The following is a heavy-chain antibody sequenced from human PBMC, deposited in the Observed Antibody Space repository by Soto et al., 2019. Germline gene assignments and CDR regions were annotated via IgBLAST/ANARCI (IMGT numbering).Heavy chain of an antibody. CDR3: ARGSGAVAYSNI. CDR1: GGSISSYY. J-gene: IGHJ3*02. Sequence: SETLSLTCTVSGGSISSYYWSWIRQPPGKGLEWIGYIYYSGSTNYNPSLKSRVTISVDTSKNQSSLKLSSVTAADTAVYYCARGSGAVAYSNIWGQGTMVTVSS. CDR2: IYYSGST. V-gene: IGHV4-59*01. D-gene: IGHD6-19*01.